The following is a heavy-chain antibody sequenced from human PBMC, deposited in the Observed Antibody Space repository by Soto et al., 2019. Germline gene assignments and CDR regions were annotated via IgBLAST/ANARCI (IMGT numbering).Heavy chain of an antibody. CDR3: ARSIVAAGNRWFDP. CDR1: GFSLSTSGMR. Sequence: SGPTLVNPTQTLTLTCTFSGFSLSTSGMRVSWIRQPPGKALEWLARIDWDDDKLYSTSLKTRLTISKDTSKNQVVLTMTNMDPLDPATYYCARSIVAAGNRWFDPWGQGTLVTVSS. J-gene: IGHJ5*02. CDR2: IDWDDDK. V-gene: IGHV2-70*04. D-gene: IGHD6-13*01.